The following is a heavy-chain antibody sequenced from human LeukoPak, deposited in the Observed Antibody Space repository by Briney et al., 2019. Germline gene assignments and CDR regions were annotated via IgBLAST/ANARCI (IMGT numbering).Heavy chain of an antibody. CDR3: VKEGTTVTPLEY. CDR2: ISGNGVNT. Sequence: QPAGNLRLNCSASGFTFSSYALHWVRPAPGQGREHVSSISGNGVNTYYADSVKGRLTISRDNSNKTLYLQMSSLRREDTAIYYWVKEGTTVTPLEYWGQGTLVTVSS. CDR1: GFTFSSYA. J-gene: IGHJ4*02. D-gene: IGHD4-17*01. V-gene: IGHV3-64D*08.